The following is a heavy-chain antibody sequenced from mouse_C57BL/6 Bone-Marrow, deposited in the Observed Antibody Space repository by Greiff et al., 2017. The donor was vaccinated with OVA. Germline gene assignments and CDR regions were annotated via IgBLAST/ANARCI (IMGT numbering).Heavy chain of an antibody. CDR1: GYTFTSYW. Sequence: QVQLQQPGAELVMPGASVKLSCKASGYTFTSYWMHWVKQRPGQGLEWIGEIDPSDSDTNYNQKFKGKSTLTVDKSSSTAYMQLSSLTSEDSAVYSCEKEYDSNYNWYFEVWDAGTTVTVSS. V-gene: IGHV1-69*01. CDR2: IDPSDSDT. D-gene: IGHD2-5*01. CDR3: EKEYDSNYNWYFEV. J-gene: IGHJ1*01.